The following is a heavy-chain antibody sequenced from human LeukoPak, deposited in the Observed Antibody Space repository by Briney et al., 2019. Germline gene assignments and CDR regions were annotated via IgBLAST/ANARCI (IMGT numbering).Heavy chain of an antibody. Sequence: GGSLRLSCTAAGFNFGTYWMSWVRQSPEKGLEFVANIKYDDTVKNYVDSVKGRFTISRDNPSNSVYLQMDSLRPEDTALYYCARDPDSSAFDYWGQGAQVTVAS. J-gene: IGHJ4*02. CDR1: GFNFGTYW. V-gene: IGHV3-7*01. CDR2: IKYDDTVK. D-gene: IGHD2-15*01. CDR3: ARDPDSSAFDY.